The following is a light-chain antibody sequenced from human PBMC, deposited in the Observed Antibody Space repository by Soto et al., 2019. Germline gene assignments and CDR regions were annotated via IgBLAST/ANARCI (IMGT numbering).Light chain of an antibody. V-gene: IGLV2-11*01. J-gene: IGLJ1*01. Sequence: QSALTQPRSVSGSPGQSVTISCTGTSSDVGGYNYVSWYQQHPGKAPKLMIYDVSKRPSGVADRFSCSKSGNTASLTISGLQAEDEADYYCCSYAGSYTGVFGTGTKLTVL. CDR1: SSDVGGYNY. CDR3: CSYAGSYTGV. CDR2: DVS.